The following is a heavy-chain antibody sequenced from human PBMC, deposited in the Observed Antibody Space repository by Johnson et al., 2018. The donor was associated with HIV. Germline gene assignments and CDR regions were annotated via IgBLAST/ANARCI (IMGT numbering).Heavy chain of an antibody. CDR1: GFTFSNAW. CDR3: MTMATTHEGYAFDI. Sequence: VQLVESGGGLVKPGESLRLSCAASGFTFSNAWMSWVRQAPGKGLEWVGRIKSKTDGGTTDYAAPVKGRFTISRDDSKNTLYLQMNSLKTEDTAVYYCMTMATTHEGYAFDIWGQGTMVTVSS. CDR2: IKSKTDGGTT. V-gene: IGHV3-15*01. D-gene: IGHD5-24*01. J-gene: IGHJ3*02.